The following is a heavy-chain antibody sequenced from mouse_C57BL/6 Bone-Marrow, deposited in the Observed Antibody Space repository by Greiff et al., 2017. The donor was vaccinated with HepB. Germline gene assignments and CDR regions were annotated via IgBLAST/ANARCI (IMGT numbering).Heavy chain of an antibody. V-gene: IGHV1-7*01. Sequence: QVQLQQSGAELAKPGASVKLSCKASGYTFTSYWLHWVKQRPGQGLEWIGYINPSSGYTKYNQKFKDQATLTADKSSSTAYMQLSSLTYEDSAVDYCARSGDVYYYYAMDYWGQGTSVTVSS. CDR1: GYTFTSYW. D-gene: IGHD2-3*01. CDR2: INPSSGYT. J-gene: IGHJ4*01. CDR3: ARSGDVYYYYAMDY.